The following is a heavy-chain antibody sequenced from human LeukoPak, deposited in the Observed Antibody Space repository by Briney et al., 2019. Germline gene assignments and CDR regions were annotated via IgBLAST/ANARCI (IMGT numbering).Heavy chain of an antibody. CDR2: ISSSGSTI. CDR3: AKPVYYYGSGSSSFDY. CDR1: GFTFSSYE. D-gene: IGHD3-10*01. Sequence: GGSLRLSCAASGFTFSSYEMNWVRQAPGKGLEWVSYISSSGSTIYYADSVKGRFTISRDNSKNTLYLQMNSLRAEDTAVYYCAKPVYYYGSGSSSFDYWGQGTLVTVSS. V-gene: IGHV3-48*03. J-gene: IGHJ4*02.